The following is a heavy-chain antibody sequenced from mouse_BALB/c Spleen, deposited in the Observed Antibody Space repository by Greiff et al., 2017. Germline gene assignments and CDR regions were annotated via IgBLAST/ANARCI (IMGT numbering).Heavy chain of an antibody. V-gene: IGHV3-2*02. J-gene: IGHJ2*01. CDR2: ISYSGST. D-gene: IGHD1-1*01. Sequence: EVQLVESGPGLVKPSQSLSLTCTVTGYSITSDYAWNWIRQFPGNKLEWMGYISYSGSTSYNPSLKSRISITRDTSKNQFFLQLNSVTTEDTATYYCATELPPDYWGQGTTLTVSS. CDR3: ATELPPDY. CDR1: GYSITSDYA.